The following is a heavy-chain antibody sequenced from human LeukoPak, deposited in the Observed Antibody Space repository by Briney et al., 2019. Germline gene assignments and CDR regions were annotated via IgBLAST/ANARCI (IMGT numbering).Heavy chain of an antibody. D-gene: IGHD2-15*01. V-gene: IGHV3-15*01. CDR2: IKSKTDGGTT. CDR3: TTLVEVAATPADY. Sequence: GRSLRLSCAASGFTFSNAWMSWVRQAPGKGLEWVGRIKSKTDGGTTDYAAPVKGRFTISRDDSKNTLYLQMNSLKTEDTAVYYCTTLVEVAATPADYWGQGTLVTVSS. J-gene: IGHJ4*02. CDR1: GFTFSNAW.